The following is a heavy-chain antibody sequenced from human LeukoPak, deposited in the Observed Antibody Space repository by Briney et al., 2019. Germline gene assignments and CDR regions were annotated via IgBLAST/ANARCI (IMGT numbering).Heavy chain of an antibody. V-gene: IGHV4-39*02. CDR3: ARSSGTGTFSY. Sequence: SETLSLTCTVSGDSISRSTYYWAWIRQPPGKGLEWIGNVYYGRSPYFNPSLESRATISVDTSKNHFSLKMSSVTAADTAVYYCARSSGTGTFSYWGQGTLVTVSS. J-gene: IGHJ4*02. CDR2: VYYGRSP. CDR1: GDSISRSTYY. D-gene: IGHD6-25*01.